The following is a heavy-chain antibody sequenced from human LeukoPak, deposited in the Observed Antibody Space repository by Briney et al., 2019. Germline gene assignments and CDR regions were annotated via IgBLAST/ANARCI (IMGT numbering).Heavy chain of an antibody. CDR3: ARDSVTRYGDPLRYYGMDV. J-gene: IGHJ6*02. V-gene: IGHV1-3*01. Sequence: ASVKVSCKASGYTFTSYAMHWVRQAPGQRLEWMGWINAGNGNTNYAQKLQGRVTMTTDTSTSTAYMELRSLRSDDTAVYYCARDSVTRYGDPLRYYGMDVWGQGTTVTVSS. CDR1: GYTFTSYA. D-gene: IGHD4-17*01. CDR2: INAGNGNT.